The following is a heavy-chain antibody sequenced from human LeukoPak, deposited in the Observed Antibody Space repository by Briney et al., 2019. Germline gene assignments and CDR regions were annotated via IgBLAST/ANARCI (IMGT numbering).Heavy chain of an antibody. CDR2: IYHSGST. CDR3: ARGFCSSTSCYKGDFDY. D-gene: IGHD2-2*02. V-gene: IGHV4-38-2*02. CDR1: GYSISSGYY. Sequence: PSETLSLTCTVSGYSISSGYYWGWIRQPPGKGLEWIGSIYHSGSTYYNPSLKSRVTISVDTSKNQFSLKLSSVTAADTAVYYCARGFCSSTSCYKGDFDYWGQGTLVTVSS. J-gene: IGHJ4*02.